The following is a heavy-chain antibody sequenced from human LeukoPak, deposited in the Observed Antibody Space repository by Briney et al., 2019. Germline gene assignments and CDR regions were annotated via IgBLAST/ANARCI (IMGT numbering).Heavy chain of an antibody. J-gene: IGHJ6*03. V-gene: IGHV7-4-1*02. Sequence: ASVKVSCKASGYTFTTYGMNWVRQAPGQGLEWMGWINTNTGNPTYAQGFTGRFVFSLDTSVSTAYMQISSLKAEDTAVYYCARDRSGYEVDQYLHYYYMDVWGKGTTVTVSS. D-gene: IGHD3-3*01. CDR3: ARDRSGYEVDQYLHYYYMDV. CDR1: GYTFTTYG. CDR2: INTNTGNP.